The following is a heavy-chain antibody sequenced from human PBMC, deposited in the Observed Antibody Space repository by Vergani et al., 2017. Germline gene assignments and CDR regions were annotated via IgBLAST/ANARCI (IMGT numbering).Heavy chain of an antibody. J-gene: IGHJ4*02. Sequence: QVHLQQWGAGLLKPSETLSLTCAVYGGSFSKYCWSWIRQPPGKGLEWIGEINQSGITNYNPSLKSRVTISVDTSKNHFSLRLSSVTAADTAVYYCARGRGITLVRGVIIGHGFDQWGQGTLVTVSS. CDR3: ARGRGITLVRGVIIGHGFDQ. CDR2: INQSGIT. D-gene: IGHD3-10*01. CDR1: GGSFSKYC. V-gene: IGHV4-34*01.